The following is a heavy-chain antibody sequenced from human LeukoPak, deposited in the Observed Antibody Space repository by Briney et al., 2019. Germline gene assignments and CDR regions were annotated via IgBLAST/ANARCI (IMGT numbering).Heavy chain of an antibody. V-gene: IGHV4-61*02. CDR2: IYTSGST. D-gene: IGHD1-26*01. J-gene: IGHJ4*02. Sequence: PSETLSLTCTVSGGSISSGSYYWSWIRQPAGKGLEWIGRIYTSGSTNYNPSLKSRVTISIDTSKNQFSLKLRSVTAADTAVYYCARATGSYPFHYWSQGTLVTVSS. CDR3: ARATGSYPFHY. CDR1: GGSISSGSYY.